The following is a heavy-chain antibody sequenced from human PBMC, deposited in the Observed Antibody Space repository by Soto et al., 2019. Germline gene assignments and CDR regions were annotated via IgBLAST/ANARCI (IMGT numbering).Heavy chain of an antibody. CDR1: GGTFSSYA. D-gene: IGHD3-22*01. V-gene: IGHV1-69*12. J-gene: IGHJ3*02. CDR2: IIPIFGTA. CDR3: ARVGGEEGDSGAHASSLGSFGI. Sequence: QVQLVQSGAEVKKPGSSVKVSCKASGGTFSSYAISWVRQAPGQGLEWMGGIIPIFGTANYAQKFQGRVTITADESTSTDHRGLSSLRSEDTAVYYGARVGGEEGDSGAHASSLGSFGIWGPGTMVTVSS.